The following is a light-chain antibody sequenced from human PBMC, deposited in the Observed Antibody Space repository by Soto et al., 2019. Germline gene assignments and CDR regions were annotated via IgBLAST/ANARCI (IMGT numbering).Light chain of an antibody. Sequence: QSALTQTRSVSGSPGQSVTISCTGTSSDVGGYDFVSWYQQHPGKAPKLMISDVSKQPSGVPDRFSGSKSGNTASLTISGLQAEDEADYYCCSYAGDLALFGGGTKVTVL. V-gene: IGLV2-11*01. J-gene: IGLJ2*01. CDR1: SSDVGGYDF. CDR2: DVS. CDR3: CSYAGDLAL.